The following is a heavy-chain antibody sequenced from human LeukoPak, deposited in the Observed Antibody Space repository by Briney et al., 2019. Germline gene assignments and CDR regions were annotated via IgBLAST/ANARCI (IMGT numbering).Heavy chain of an antibody. CDR2: ISGSGGRT. J-gene: IGHJ4*02. V-gene: IGHV3-23*01. D-gene: IGHD1-1*01. CDR3: AKEYDEGFDS. Sequence: PGGSLRLSCVASGFTFSSYSMNWFRQAPGKGLEWVSAISGSGGRTYYAESLKGRVTISRDNSKNTVFLQMKSLRAEDTAEYYCAKEYDEGFDSWGQGTLVTVSS. CDR1: GFTFSSYS.